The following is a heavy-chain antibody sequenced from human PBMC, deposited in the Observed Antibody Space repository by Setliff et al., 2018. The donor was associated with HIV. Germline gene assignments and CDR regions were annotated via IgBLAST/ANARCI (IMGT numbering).Heavy chain of an antibody. CDR1: GLSMSYNY. V-gene: IGHV4-59*01. Sequence: SETLSLTCTVSGLSMSYNYWTWIRQSPGKGLEWIGYAHYSGSTRYNPSLKSRVTISVDTSKKKFSLKLTSMTATDTAVYYCASEKKAWSVSDPFYEYWGQGILVTVS. J-gene: IGHJ4*02. D-gene: IGHD3-3*01. CDR2: AHYSGST. CDR3: ASEKKAWSVSDPFYEY.